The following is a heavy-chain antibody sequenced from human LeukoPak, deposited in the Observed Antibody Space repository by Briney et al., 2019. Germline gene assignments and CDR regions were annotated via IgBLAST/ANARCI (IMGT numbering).Heavy chain of an antibody. CDR1: GYIFTSYG. V-gene: IGHV1-18*01. CDR3: AGAGYYYGMDV. Sequence: ASVKVSCKASGYIFTSYGISWVRQAPGQGLEWMGWISAYNGNTNYAQKLQGRVTMTTDTSTSTAYMELRSLRSEDTAVYYCAGAGYYYGMDVWGQGTTVTVSS. J-gene: IGHJ6*02. CDR2: ISAYNGNT. D-gene: IGHD3-16*01.